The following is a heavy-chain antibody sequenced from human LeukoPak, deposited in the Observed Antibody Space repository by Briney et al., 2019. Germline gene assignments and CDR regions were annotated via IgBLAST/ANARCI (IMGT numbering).Heavy chain of an antibody. D-gene: IGHD3-22*01. CDR2: ISYGGSNK. J-gene: IGHJ4*02. CDR1: GFTFSNYD. CDR3: AKTVNYYDSRRLDY. Sequence: PGRSLRLSCAASGFTFSNYDMHWVRQAPGKGLEWVALISYGGSNKYYADSVQGRFTISRDNSKNTLYLQMNSLRAEDTAVYYCAKTVNYYDSRRLDYWGQGTLVTVSS. V-gene: IGHV3-30*18.